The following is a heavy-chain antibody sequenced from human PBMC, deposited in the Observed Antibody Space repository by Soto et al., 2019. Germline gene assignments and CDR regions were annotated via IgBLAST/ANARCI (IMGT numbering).Heavy chain of an antibody. V-gene: IGHV4-59*02. J-gene: IGHJ5*02. Sequence: QIQLQVSGPGLVKPSETLSLTCTVSGASVSTGYWSWIRQAPGKGLEWIGFMYFGGSFNYNPSLSTRATITVETSENQFSMKMTSVTAAATAVYYCAGSDYDSTGFAVDPWGQGPLVTVS. CDR1: GASVSTGY. D-gene: IGHD3-22*01. CDR3: AGSDYDSTGFAVDP. CDR2: MYFGGSF.